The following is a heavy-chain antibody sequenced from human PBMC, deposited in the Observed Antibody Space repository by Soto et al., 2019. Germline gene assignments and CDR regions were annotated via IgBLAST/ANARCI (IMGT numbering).Heavy chain of an antibody. CDR2: ISAYNGNT. D-gene: IGHD2-15*01. V-gene: IGHV1-18*01. Sequence: QVQLVQSGAEVKKPGASVKVSCKASGYTFTSYGISWVRQAPGQGLEWMGWISAYNGNTNYAQKLQGRVTMTTDTSTSTAYRELRSLRADDTAVYYCARDGPLGYCSGGSCYLTRNDAFDIWGQGTMVTVSS. CDR1: GYTFTSYG. J-gene: IGHJ3*02. CDR3: ARDGPLGYCSGGSCYLTRNDAFDI.